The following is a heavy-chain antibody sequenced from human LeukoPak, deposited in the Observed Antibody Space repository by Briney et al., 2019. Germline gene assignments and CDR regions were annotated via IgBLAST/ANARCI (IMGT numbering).Heavy chain of an antibody. CDR1: GFTFSSYW. D-gene: IGHD4-17*01. CDR2: INQNGSAK. J-gene: IGHJ4*02. CDR3: ARDYGDY. V-gene: IGHV3-7*03. Sequence: SGGCLRLSCAGSGFTFSSYWMSWVRQAPGKGLEWVANINQNGSAKYYVDSVKGRFTISRDNAKNSLYLQMNSLRPEDTAVYYCARDYGDYWGQGTLVTVSS.